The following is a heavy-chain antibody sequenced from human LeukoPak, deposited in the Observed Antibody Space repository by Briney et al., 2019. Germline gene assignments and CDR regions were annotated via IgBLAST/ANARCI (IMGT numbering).Heavy chain of an antibody. Sequence: GGSLRLSCAASGFTVNSNYMSWVRQAPGKGLEWVSVIYSGGSTYYADSVKGRFTISRDNSKNTLYLQMNSLRAEDTAVYYCASRIAAAGTDYWGQGTLVTVSS. J-gene: IGHJ4*02. D-gene: IGHD6-13*01. CDR2: IYSGGST. CDR3: ASRIAAAGTDY. V-gene: IGHV3-66*02. CDR1: GFTVNSNY.